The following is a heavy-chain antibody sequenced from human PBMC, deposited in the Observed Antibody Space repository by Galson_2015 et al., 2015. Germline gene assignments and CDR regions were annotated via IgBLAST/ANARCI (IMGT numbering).Heavy chain of an antibody. CDR1: GDSVSSNSAA. CDR3: ARISRHQIDY. Sequence: CAISGDSVSSNSAAWNWIRQSPSRGLEWLGRTYYRSKWYNNYAVSVKSRVTINPDTSKNQFSLHLNSVTPEDTAVYYCARISRHQIDYWGQGALVTVSS. J-gene: IGHJ4*02. V-gene: IGHV6-1*01. D-gene: IGHD2-2*01. CDR2: TYYRSKWYN.